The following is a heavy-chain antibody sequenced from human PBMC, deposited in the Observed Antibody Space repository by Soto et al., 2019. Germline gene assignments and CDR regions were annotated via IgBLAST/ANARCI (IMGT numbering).Heavy chain of an antibody. J-gene: IGHJ2*01. CDR1: GFTFINYA. V-gene: IGHV3-23*01. Sequence: EVLLLESGGGLVQPGGSLRLSCVGSGFTFINYAMNWVRQTPGKGLEWVSTISGGGDRTFDADTVKGRFTISRDNSKNTVNLQMNSLRADDPAVYNCARNVLGSTSRTDWWHFDLWGRGTLVTGYS. CDR2: ISGGGDRT. CDR3: ARNVLGSTSRTDWWHFDL. D-gene: IGHD2-2*01.